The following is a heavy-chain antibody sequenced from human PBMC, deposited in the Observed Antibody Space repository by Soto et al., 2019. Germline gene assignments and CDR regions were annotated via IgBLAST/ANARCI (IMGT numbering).Heavy chain of an antibody. CDR3: ARDRGDYVLDY. V-gene: IGHV1-18*01. D-gene: IGHD4-17*01. Sequence: QVQLVQSGAEVKKPGASVKVSCKTSGYTFTSYGITWVRQAPGQGLEWMGWISAYNGNTNYAQKLQGRVTMTADSSTSTVYMELRSLRSDATAVYYCARDRGDYVLDYWGQGTLVTVSS. CDR1: GYTFTSYG. CDR2: ISAYNGNT. J-gene: IGHJ4*02.